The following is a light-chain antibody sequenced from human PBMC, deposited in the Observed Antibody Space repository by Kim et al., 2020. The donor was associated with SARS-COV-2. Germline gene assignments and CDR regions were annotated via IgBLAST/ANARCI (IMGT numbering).Light chain of an antibody. CDR3: QHYGRSPGT. J-gene: IGKJ1*01. CDR2: GAS. V-gene: IGKV3-20*01. CDR1: QTISSNS. Sequence: EIVLTQSPGTLSLSPGERATLSCRASQTISSNSLAWYQRKRGQAPRLLIYGASSRAAGIPDRFSGSGSGTDFTLTISRLEPEDFVVYYCQHYGRSPGTFGQGTKVDIK.